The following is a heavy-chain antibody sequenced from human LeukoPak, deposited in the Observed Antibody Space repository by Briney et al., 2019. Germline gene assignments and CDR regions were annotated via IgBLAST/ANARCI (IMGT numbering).Heavy chain of an antibody. CDR1: GFTFSSYA. CDR3: AKDSEYQLLQGPYWFDP. CDR2: ISGSGGST. J-gene: IGHJ5*02. D-gene: IGHD2-2*01. Sequence: GGSLRLSCAASGFTFSSYAMSWVRQAPGKGLKWVSAISGSGGSTYYADSVKGRFTISRDNSKNTLYLQMNSLRAEDTAVYYCAKDSEYQLLQGPYWFDPWGQGTLVTVSS. V-gene: IGHV3-23*01.